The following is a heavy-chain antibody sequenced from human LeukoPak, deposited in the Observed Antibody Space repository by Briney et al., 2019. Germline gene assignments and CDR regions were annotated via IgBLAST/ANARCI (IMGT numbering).Heavy chain of an antibody. Sequence: SETLSLTCTVSGGSISSYYWSWIRQPPGKGLEWIGYIYYSGSTNYNPSLRSRVTISVDTSKNQFSLKLSSVTAADTAVYYCARDQGVDENWFDPWGQGTLVTVSS. CDR1: GGSISSYY. J-gene: IGHJ5*02. V-gene: IGHV4-59*01. D-gene: IGHD2-8*01. CDR3: ARDQGVDENWFDP. CDR2: IYYSGST.